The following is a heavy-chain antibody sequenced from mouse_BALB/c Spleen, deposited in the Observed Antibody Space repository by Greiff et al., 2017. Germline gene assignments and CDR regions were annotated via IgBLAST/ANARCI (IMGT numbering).Heavy chain of an antibody. CDR1: GYTFTSYV. CDR2: IYPGDGST. CDR3: ARAGFITTALFDY. V-gene: IGHV1S56*01. J-gene: IGHJ2*01. Sequence: VQLQQSGPELVKPGASVKMSCKASGYTFTSYVMHWVKQKPGQGLEWIGWIYPGDGSTKYNEKFKGKATLTADKSSSTAYMQLSSLTSENSAVYFCARAGFITTALFDYWGQGTTLTVSS. D-gene: IGHD1-2*01.